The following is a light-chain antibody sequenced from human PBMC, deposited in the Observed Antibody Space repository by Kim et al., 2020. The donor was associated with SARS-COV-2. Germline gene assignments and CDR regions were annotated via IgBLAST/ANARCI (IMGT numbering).Light chain of an antibody. Sequence: QSITISCTGTSSDVGSSNHVSWYQQHPGKAPKLVIYEVSKRPSWVSSRFSASKSDNTASLTISGLQAEDEADYYCLSYTSRITFIFGTGTKVTVL. J-gene: IGLJ1*01. CDR1: SSDVGSSNH. CDR2: EVS. CDR3: LSYTSRITFI. V-gene: IGLV2-23*02.